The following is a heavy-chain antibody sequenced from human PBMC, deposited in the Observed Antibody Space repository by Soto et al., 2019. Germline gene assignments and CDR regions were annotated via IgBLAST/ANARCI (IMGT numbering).Heavy chain of an antibody. CDR3: AKAPDYGDYVGAFDI. J-gene: IGHJ3*02. CDR2: ISWNSGSI. CDR1: GFTFDDYA. V-gene: IGHV3-9*01. D-gene: IGHD4-17*01. Sequence: GGSLRLSCAASGFTFDDYAMHWVRQAPGKGLEWVSGISWNSGSIGYADSVKGRFTISRDNAKNSLYLQMNSLRAEDTALYYSAKAPDYGDYVGAFDIWGQGTMVTVSS.